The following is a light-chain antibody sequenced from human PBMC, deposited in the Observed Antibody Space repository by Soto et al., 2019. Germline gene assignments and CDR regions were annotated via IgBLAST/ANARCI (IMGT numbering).Light chain of an antibody. V-gene: IGKV3-15*01. CDR3: QQYYDWPPGT. CDR2: DAS. J-gene: IGKJ3*01. Sequence: ETVLTQSPVTLSASPGESATLSCRASQSVSTSLAWYRQRPGQTPMLLIYDASTRAAGIPVRFSGSGSGTEFTLTISGLQSEDFAVYFCQQYYDWPPGTFGPGTKVDVK. CDR1: QSVSTS.